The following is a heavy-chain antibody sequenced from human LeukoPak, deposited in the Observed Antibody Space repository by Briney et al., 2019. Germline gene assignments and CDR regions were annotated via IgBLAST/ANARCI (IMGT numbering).Heavy chain of an antibody. CDR2: IIPIFGTA. CDR1: GGTFSSYA. V-gene: IGHV1-69*13. D-gene: IGHD2-15*01. J-gene: IGHJ6*02. CDR3: LAGVVYYYYYGMDV. Sequence: SVKVSCKASGGTFSSYAISWVRQAPGQGLEWMGGIIPIFGTANYAQKFQGRVTITADESTSTAYMELSSLRSEDTAVYYCLAGVVYYYYYGMDVWGQGTTVTVSS.